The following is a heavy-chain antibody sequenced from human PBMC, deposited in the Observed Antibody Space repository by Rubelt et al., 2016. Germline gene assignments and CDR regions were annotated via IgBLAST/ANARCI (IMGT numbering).Heavy chain of an antibody. Sequence: QVQLQESGPGLVKSSETLSLTCSVSGGSISSGGYYWTWIRQHPGKGLEWIGYIYYSGSTYYNPSLKSRVTISVDTSKNQFSLKVYSVTAADTSVYYCARVTQCSSSSCYRGFDYWGQGTLVTVSS. CDR3: ARVTQCSSSSCYRGFDY. CDR1: GGSISSGGYY. D-gene: IGHD2-2*02. CDR2: IYYSGST. V-gene: IGHV4-31*03. J-gene: IGHJ4*02.